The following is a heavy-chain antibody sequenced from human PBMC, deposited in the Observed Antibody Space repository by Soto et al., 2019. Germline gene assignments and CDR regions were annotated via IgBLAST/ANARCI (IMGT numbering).Heavy chain of an antibody. D-gene: IGHD4-17*01. CDR2: INGDGSDI. CDR1: GFDFTNYW. CDR3: ARDQTTGDWFDA. J-gene: IGHJ5*02. Sequence: EVQLVQSGGGLVQPGGSLRLSCGASGFDFTNYWMHWIRQDPGRGLVWVSRINGDGSDIKYADSVKGRFTISRDNAKNTVYLQMNSLRAEDTAVYYCARDQTTGDWFDAWGQGTLVTVSS. V-gene: IGHV3-74*03.